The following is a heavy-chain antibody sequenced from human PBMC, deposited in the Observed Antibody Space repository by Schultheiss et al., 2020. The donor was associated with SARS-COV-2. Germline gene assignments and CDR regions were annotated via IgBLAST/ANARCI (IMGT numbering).Heavy chain of an antibody. CDR2: IYTSGTT. V-gene: IGHV4-38-2*02. CDR1: GYSISSGYY. CDR3: ARAVTTGYYYMDV. J-gene: IGHJ6*03. Sequence: GSLRLSCTVSGYSISSGYYWGWIRQPPGKGLEWIGSIYTSGTTNYNPSLKSRVTISVDTSKNQFSLKLSSVTAADTAVYYCARAVTTGYYYMDVWGKGTTVTVSS. D-gene: IGHD4-11*01.